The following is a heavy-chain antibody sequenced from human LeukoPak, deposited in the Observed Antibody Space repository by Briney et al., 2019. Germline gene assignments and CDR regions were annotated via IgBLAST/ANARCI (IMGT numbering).Heavy chain of an antibody. CDR3: AKTYYYDTSGSHYLDN. D-gene: IGHD3-22*01. J-gene: IGHJ4*02. V-gene: IGHV3-23*01. Sequence: PGGSLRLSCAASGFTFSTYAMSWVRQAPGKGLEWVSVISSSGDSRSYADSVNGRFTISRDNSQKTLYLQMNSLRAEDTAIYYCAKTYYYDTSGSHYLDNWGQGTLVTVSS. CDR1: GFTFSTYA. CDR2: ISSSGDSR.